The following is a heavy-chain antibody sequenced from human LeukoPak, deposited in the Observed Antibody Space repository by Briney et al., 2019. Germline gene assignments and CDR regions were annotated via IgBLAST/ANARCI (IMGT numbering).Heavy chain of an antibody. V-gene: IGHV3-11*01. CDR1: GFTFSDYY. Sequence: GESLRLSCSASGFTFSDYYMSWIGQAPGKGLEWVSYISSSVSTIYSAHSAKGRFTISRDNAKNSLYLQMNSLRAEDTAVYYCARDFKPKTWGFDYWGQGTLVTVSS. CDR3: ARDFKPKTWGFDY. J-gene: IGHJ4*02. D-gene: IGHD3-16*01. CDR2: ISSSVSTI.